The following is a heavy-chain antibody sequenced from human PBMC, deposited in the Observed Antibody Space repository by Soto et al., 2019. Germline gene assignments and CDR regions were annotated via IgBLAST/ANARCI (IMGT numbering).Heavy chain of an antibody. CDR1: RFTFSSYA. V-gene: IGHV3-23*01. CDR2: ISTSGAIT. D-gene: IGHD2-15*01. J-gene: IGHJ4*02. CDR3: AKTCRYCSEDRPWS. Sequence: PGGSLRLSCTASRFTFSSYALSWVRQAPGKGLEWVSAISTSGAITYYAESVRGRFTISRDDSKNTLYLQMNSLRAEDTAVYYCAKTCRYCSEDRPWSWGQGTLVTVS.